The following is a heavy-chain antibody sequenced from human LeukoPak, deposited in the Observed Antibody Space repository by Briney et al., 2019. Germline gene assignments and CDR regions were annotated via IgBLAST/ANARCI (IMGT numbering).Heavy chain of an antibody. J-gene: IGHJ6*03. Sequence: GGSLRLSCAASGFTFSSYWMSWVRQAPGKGLEWVANIKQDGSEKYYVDSVKGRFTISRDNAKNSLYLQMNSLRAEDTAVYYCARELPEPYYYYYYMDVWGKGTTVTVSS. CDR3: ARELPEPYYYYYYMDV. V-gene: IGHV3-7*01. CDR2: IKQDGSEK. D-gene: IGHD1-14*01. CDR1: GFTFSSYW.